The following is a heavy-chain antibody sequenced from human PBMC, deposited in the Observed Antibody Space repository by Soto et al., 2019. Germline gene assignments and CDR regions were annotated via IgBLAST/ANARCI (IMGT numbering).Heavy chain of an antibody. Sequence: TSETLSLTCAVYGGSFSGYYWSWIRQPPGKGLEWIGEINHSGSTNYNPSLKSRVTISVDTSKNQFSLKLSSVTAADTAVYYCARGFRSYYYYGMDVWGQGTTVTVSS. CDR3: ARGFRSYYYYGMDV. CDR2: INHSGST. V-gene: IGHV4-34*01. CDR1: GGSFSGYY. J-gene: IGHJ6*02.